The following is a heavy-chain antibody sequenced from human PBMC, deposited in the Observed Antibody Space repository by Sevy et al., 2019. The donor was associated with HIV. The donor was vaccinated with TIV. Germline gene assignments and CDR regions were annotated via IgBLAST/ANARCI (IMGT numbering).Heavy chain of an antibody. CDR1: GFAFYEYS. CDR3: AREGCSRPHDY. CDR2: LSFGCGKI. J-gene: IGHJ4*02. Sequence: GRSLRLSCAASGFAFYEYSMSWIRQAPGKGLEWVATLSFGCGKINYADSVKGRFTISRDNSKNSFYLQMDNLRVEDTALYYRAREGCSRPHDYWGQGTRVTVSS. V-gene: IGHV3-23*01. D-gene: IGHD2-8*01.